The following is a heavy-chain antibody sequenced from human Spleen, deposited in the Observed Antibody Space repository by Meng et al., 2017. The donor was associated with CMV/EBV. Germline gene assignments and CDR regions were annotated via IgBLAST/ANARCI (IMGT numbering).Heavy chain of an antibody. Sequence: GEYLKISCSASGFTFSSYGMHWVRQAPGKGLEWVAVIWYDGSNKYYADSVKGRFTISRDNSKNTLYLQMSSLRAEDTAVYYCAKDDCSGGSCYYFDYWGQGTLVTVSS. CDR2: IWYDGSNK. CDR1: GFTFSSYG. CDR3: AKDDCSGGSCYYFDY. V-gene: IGHV3-33*06. J-gene: IGHJ4*02. D-gene: IGHD2-15*01.